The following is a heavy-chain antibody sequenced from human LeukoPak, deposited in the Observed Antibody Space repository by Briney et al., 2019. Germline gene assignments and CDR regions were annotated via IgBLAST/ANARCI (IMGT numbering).Heavy chain of an antibody. V-gene: IGHV4-4*07. Sequence: SSETLSLTCTVSGGSISSYYWSWIRQPAGKALEWIGRIYTSGSTNYNPSLKSRVTMSVDTSMNQFSLKLSSVTAADTAVYYCARGPTISETGYFDYWGQGTLVTVSS. CDR2: IYTSGST. J-gene: IGHJ4*03. D-gene: IGHD1-1*01. CDR1: GGSISSYY. CDR3: ARGPTISETGYFDY.